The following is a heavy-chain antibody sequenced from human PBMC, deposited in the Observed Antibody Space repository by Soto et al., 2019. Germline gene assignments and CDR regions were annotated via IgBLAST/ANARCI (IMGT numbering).Heavy chain of an antibody. V-gene: IGHV4-31*03. D-gene: IGHD5-18*01. CDR2: IYYSGST. Sequence: QVQLQESGPGLVKPSQTLSLTCTVSGGSISSGGYYWSWIRQHPGKGLEWIGYIYYSGSTYYNPSLKRRVTISVDTSKNQFSLKLSSVTAADTAVYYCARCCAMVTVDFDLWGRGTLVTVSS. CDR1: GGSISSGGYY. CDR3: ARCCAMVTVDFDL. J-gene: IGHJ2*01.